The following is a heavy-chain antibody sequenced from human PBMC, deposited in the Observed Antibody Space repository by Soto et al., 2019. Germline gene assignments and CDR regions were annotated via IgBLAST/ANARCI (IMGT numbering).Heavy chain of an antibody. CDR3: ARVGQWLPGAYYYGMDV. Sequence: SVKVSCKASGGTFSSYAISWVRQAPGQGLEWMGGIIPIFGTANYAQKFQGRVTITADESTSTAYMELSSLRSEDTAVYYCARVGQWLPGAYYYGMDVWGQGTTVTVSS. CDR1: GGTFSSYA. D-gene: IGHD6-19*01. V-gene: IGHV1-69*13. CDR2: IIPIFGTA. J-gene: IGHJ6*02.